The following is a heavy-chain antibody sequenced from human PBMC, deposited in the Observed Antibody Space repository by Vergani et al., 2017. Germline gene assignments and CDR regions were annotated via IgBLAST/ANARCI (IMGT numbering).Heavy chain of an antibody. CDR2: IIPIFGTA. CDR3: VSHVLEPRVPHYYYYGMDV. V-gene: IGHV1-69*01. Sequence: QVQLVQSGAEVKKPGSSVKVSCKASGGTFSSYAISWVRQAPGQGLEWMGGIIPIFGTAIYAQKFQGRVTITADESTSTAYMELSSLRSEDTAVYYCVSHVLEPRVPHYYYYGMDVWGQGTTVTVSS. J-gene: IGHJ6*02. CDR1: GGTFSSYA. D-gene: IGHD1-14*01.